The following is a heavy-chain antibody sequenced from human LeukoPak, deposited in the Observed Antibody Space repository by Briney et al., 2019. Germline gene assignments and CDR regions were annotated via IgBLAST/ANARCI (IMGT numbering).Heavy chain of an antibody. CDR2: ISYDGSNK. J-gene: IGHJ4*02. D-gene: IGHD3-10*01. V-gene: IGHV3-30*04. Sequence: PGGSLRLSCAASGFTFSSYAMHWVRQAPGKGLEWVAVISYDGSNKYYADSVKGRFTIPRDNSKNTLYLQMNSLRAEDTAVYYCARDLNMVRGVITYYFDYWGQGTLVTVSS. CDR1: GFTFSSYA. CDR3: ARDLNMVRGVITYYFDY.